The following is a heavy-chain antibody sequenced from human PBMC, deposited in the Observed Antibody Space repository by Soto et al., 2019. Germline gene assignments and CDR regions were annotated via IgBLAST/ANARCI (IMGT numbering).Heavy chain of an antibody. D-gene: IGHD3-3*01. CDR3: AHRLRGQYFDH. V-gene: IGHV2-5*02. J-gene: IGHJ4*02. Sequence: SGPTLVNPTQTLTLTCTFSGFSLSTSGVGVGWIRQPPGKALEWLALIYWDDDKRYSPSLESRLTITKDTSKNLVVLTMTNMDPVDTATYYRAHRLRGQYFDHWGQGTLVTGSS. CDR1: GFSLSTSGVG. CDR2: IYWDDDK.